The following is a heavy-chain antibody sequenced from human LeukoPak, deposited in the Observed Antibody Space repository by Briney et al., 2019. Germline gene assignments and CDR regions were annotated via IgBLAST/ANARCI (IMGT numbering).Heavy chain of an antibody. V-gene: IGHV3-53*01. CDR2: IYIGAGS. J-gene: IGHJ5*02. CDR1: GFTFSSYN. CDR3: ASTTMVRGALYWS. D-gene: IGHD3-10*01. Sequence: PGGSLRLSCAASGFTFSSYNMNWVRQAPGKGLEWVSVIYIGAGSYYADSVRGRFTISRDSSKDTLYLQLNSLRAEDTAVYYCASTTMVRGALYWSWGQGTLVTVSS.